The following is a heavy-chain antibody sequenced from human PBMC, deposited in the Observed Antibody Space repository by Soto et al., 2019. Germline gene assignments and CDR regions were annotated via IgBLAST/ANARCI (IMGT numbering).Heavy chain of an antibody. Sequence: GASVKVSCKASGYTFTGYYMHWVRQAPGQGLEWMGWINPNSGGTNYVQKFQGWVTMTRDTSISTAYMEVSRLRSDDTAVYYCAREYCSSNSCYSFDYWGQGTLVTVSS. CDR1: GYTFTGYY. V-gene: IGHV1-2*04. CDR3: AREYCSSNSCYSFDY. CDR2: INPNSGGT. D-gene: IGHD2-2*01. J-gene: IGHJ4*02.